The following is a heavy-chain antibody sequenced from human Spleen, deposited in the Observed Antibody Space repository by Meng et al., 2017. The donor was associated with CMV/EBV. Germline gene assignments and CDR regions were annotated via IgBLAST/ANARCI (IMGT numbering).Heavy chain of an antibody. V-gene: IGHV1-8*01. CDR2: MNPNSGNT. CDR1: GYTFTSYD. D-gene: IGHD2-2*01. J-gene: IGHJ6*02. CDR3: TRDKYCSPANCCGEFSSSNYYGMDV. Sequence: ASVKVSCKASGYTFTSYDINWVRQATGQGLEWMGWMNPNSGNTGYAQKFQGRVTMTRNTSISTAYMELRSLRSDDTAVYFCTRDKYCSPANCCGEFSSSNYYGMDVWGQGTTVTVSS.